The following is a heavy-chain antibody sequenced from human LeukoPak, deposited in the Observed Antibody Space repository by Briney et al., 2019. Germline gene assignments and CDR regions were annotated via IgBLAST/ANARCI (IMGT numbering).Heavy chain of an antibody. CDR3: ARDLRGIHDY. Sequence: GGSLRLSCTASGFTFSSYWVHWVRQSQEKRLVWVSRINEDGRVADYADSVKGRFTISRDNARNTLYLQMHSLRVEDTAVYYCARDLRGIHDYWGQGTLVTVSS. CDR1: GFTFSSYW. V-gene: IGHV3-74*01. CDR2: INEDGRVA. J-gene: IGHJ4*02. D-gene: IGHD3-16*01.